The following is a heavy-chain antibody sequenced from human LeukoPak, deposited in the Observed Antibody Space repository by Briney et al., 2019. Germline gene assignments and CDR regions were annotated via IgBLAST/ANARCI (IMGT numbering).Heavy chain of an antibody. D-gene: IGHD3-9*01. J-gene: IGHJ4*02. CDR2: IYHSGST. V-gene: IGHV4-4*02. CDR1: GGSISSSNW. CDR3: ARFNDILTGYFDDY. Sequence: KPSETLSLTCTVSGGSISSSNWRSWVRQPPGKGLEWIGEIYHSGSTNYNPSLKSRVTISVDKSKNQFSLKLSSVTAADTAVYYCARFNDILTGYFDDYWGQGTLVTVSS.